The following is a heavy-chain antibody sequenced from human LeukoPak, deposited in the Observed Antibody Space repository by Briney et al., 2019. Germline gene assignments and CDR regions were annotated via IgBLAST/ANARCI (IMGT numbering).Heavy chain of an antibody. Sequence: PGGSLRLSCAGSGFTFSSYGMHWVRQAPGKGLEWVAVISSDGSFKYCAASVKGRFTISRDNSKNTLYLQMNSLSAEDTAVYYCAKGRFTSGWSFDYWGQGTLVTVSS. CDR3: AKGRFTSGWSFDY. D-gene: IGHD6-19*01. CDR2: ISSDGSFK. V-gene: IGHV3-30*18. CDR1: GFTFSSYG. J-gene: IGHJ4*02.